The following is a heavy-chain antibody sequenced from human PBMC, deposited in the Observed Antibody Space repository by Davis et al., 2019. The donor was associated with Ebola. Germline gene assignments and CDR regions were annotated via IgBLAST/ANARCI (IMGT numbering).Heavy chain of an antibody. V-gene: IGHV3-48*02. D-gene: IGHD2-2*01. J-gene: IGHJ4*02. Sequence: GGSLRLSCATSGFTFSSYWMHWVRQVPGKGLVWVAYISSGRTTLKYADSVKGRFTISRDNAKNSLYLQMNSLRDEDTAVYYCARSLGDIVLVPAALVPDYWGQGTLVTVSS. CDR2: ISSGRTTL. CDR3: ARSLGDIVLVPAALVPDY. CDR1: GFTFSSYW.